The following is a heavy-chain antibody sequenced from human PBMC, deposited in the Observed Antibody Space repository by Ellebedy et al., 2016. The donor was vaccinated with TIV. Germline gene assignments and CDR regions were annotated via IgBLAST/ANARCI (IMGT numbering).Heavy chain of an antibody. J-gene: IGHJ4*02. CDR2: INGDGSST. D-gene: IGHD3-3*01. CDR1: GFTFSSYW. V-gene: IGHV3-74*01. CDR3: ARGQTDYDFWSGYCNG. Sequence: GESLKISCAASGFTFSSYWVHWVRQAPGKGLMWVSRINGDGSSTTYADSVKGRFTISRDNAKNTLYLQMNSLRAEDAAVYYCARGQTDYDFWSGYCNGWGQGTLVTVSS.